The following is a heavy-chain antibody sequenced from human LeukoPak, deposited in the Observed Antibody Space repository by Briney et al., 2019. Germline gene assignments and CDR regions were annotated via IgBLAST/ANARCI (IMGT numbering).Heavy chain of an antibody. Sequence: ASVKVSCKASGGTFSSYAISWLRQAPGQGLEWMGRIIPILGIANYAQKFQGRVTITADKSTSTAYMELSSLRSEDTAVYYCARDPSGYGGNLYYYGMDVWGQGTTVTVSS. D-gene: IGHD4-23*01. CDR1: GGTFSSYA. CDR3: ARDPSGYGGNLYYYGMDV. CDR2: IIPILGIA. V-gene: IGHV1-69*04. J-gene: IGHJ6*02.